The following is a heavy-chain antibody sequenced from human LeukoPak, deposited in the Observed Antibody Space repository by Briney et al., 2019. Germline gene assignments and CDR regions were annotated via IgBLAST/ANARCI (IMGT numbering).Heavy chain of an antibody. CDR1: GDSISSNSYY. CDR2: IYYSGNT. V-gene: IGHV4-39*07. J-gene: IGHJ6*04. D-gene: IGHD3-10*01. CDR3: ARIYGSGSYYKWYA. Sequence: SETLSLTCTVSGDSISSNSYYWGWIRQPPGTGLEWIGSIYYSGNTYYNPSLKSRVTISVDTSKNQFSLKLSSVTAADTAVYYCARIYGSGSYYKWYAWGKGTTVTVSS.